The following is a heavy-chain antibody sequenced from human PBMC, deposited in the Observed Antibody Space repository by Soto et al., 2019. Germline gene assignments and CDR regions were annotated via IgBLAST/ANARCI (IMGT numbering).Heavy chain of an antibody. CDR3: ARDYYDRSGYLLPDGYAY. CDR2: ISAYNGNT. J-gene: IGHJ4*02. D-gene: IGHD3-22*01. Sequence: ASVKVSCKASGYTFTSYGISWVRQAPGQGLEWMGWISAYNGNTNYAQKLQGRVTMTTDTSTSTAYMELRSLRSDDTAVYYCARDYYDRSGYLLPDGYAYWGQGTLVTVSS. V-gene: IGHV1-18*04. CDR1: GYTFTSYG.